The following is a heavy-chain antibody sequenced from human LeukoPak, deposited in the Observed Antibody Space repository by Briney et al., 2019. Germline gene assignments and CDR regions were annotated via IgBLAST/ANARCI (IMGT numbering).Heavy chain of an antibody. CDR1: RFTLSNYW. V-gene: IGHV3-7*01. Sequence: GGSLRLSCAASRFTLSNYWMSWVRQAPGKGLEWVANIKQDGSETYYVDSVKGRFTISRDNAKNSLSLQMDSLRAEDTAVYYCARQRGRGCLDYWGQGTLVTVSS. CDR3: ARQRGRGCLDY. CDR2: IKQDGSET. J-gene: IGHJ4*02. D-gene: IGHD6-19*01.